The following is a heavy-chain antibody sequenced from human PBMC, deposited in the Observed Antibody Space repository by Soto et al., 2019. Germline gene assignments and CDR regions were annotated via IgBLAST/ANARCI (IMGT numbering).Heavy chain of an antibody. J-gene: IGHJ4*02. CDR1: GGSISSGDYY. CDR2: IYYSGST. D-gene: IGHD6-13*01. Sequence: KPSETLSLTCTVSGGSISSGDYYWSWIRQPPGKGLEWIGYIYYSGSTYYNPSLKSRVTISVDTSKNQFSLKLSSVTAADTAVYYCARDTISGHIAAAREGGYWGQGTLVTVSS. V-gene: IGHV4-30-4*01. CDR3: ARDTISGHIAAAREGGY.